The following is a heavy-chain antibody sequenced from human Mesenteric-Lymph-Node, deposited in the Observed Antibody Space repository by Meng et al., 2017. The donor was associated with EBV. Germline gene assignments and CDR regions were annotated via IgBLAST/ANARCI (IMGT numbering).Heavy chain of an antibody. CDR2: IYHSGGT. CDR3: ATSVQYCRSSDCFHWLDP. D-gene: IGHD2-2*01. CDR1: GASISSNNW. V-gene: IGHV4-4*02. Sequence: GQLQEAGPVLVKPSGPLSLTCAVSGASISSNNWWSWVRQTPGQGLQWIGKIYHSGGTNYNPSLASRVTISVDKSKNQFSLNLRSVTAADTGVYYCATSVQYCRSSDCFHWLDPWGQGTLVTVSS. J-gene: IGHJ5*02.